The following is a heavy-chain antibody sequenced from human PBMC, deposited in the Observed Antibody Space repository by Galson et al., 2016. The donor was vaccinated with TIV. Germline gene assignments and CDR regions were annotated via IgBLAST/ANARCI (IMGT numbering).Heavy chain of an antibody. CDR1: GYSFTGYY. D-gene: IGHD3-22*01. CDR3: GRVGPFQFDSSGFTAN. CDR2: INPNIGTT. J-gene: IGHJ4*02. V-gene: IGHV1-2*04. Sequence: SVKVSCKASGYSFTGYYMHWVRQAPGQGLEWMGWINPNIGTTKYEQKFQGWVTMTRDTSTSTVYLELRSLRSDDTAVYFCGRVGPFQFDSSGFTANWGQGTLVTVSA.